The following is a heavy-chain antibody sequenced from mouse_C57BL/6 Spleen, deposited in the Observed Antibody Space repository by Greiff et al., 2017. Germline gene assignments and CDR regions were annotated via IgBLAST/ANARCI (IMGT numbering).Heavy chain of an antibody. J-gene: IGHJ1*03. V-gene: IGHV1-4*01. D-gene: IGHD1-1*01. Sequence: QVQLQQSGAELARPGASVKMSCKASGYTFTSYTMHWVKQRPGQGLEWIGYINPSSGYTKYNQKFKDKATLTADKSSSTAYMQLSSLTSEDSAVYYCARGLITTVVAPEVWGTGTTVTVSS. CDR3: ARGLITTVVAPEV. CDR2: INPSSGYT. CDR1: GYTFTSYT.